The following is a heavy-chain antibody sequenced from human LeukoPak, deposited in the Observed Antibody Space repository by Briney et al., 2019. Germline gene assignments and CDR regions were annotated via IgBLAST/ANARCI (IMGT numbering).Heavy chain of an antibody. Sequence: SVKVSCKASGGTFSSYAISWVRQAPGQGLEWMGGIIPIFGTANYAQKFQGRVTITTDESTSTAYMELSSLRSEDTAVYYYARATYGGNNDAFDIWGQGTMVTVSS. J-gene: IGHJ3*02. V-gene: IGHV1-69*05. CDR3: ARATYGGNNDAFDI. CDR1: GGTFSSYA. D-gene: IGHD4-23*01. CDR2: IIPIFGTA.